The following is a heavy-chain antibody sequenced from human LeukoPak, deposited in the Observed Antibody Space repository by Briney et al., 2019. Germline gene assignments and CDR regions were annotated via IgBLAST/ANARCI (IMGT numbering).Heavy chain of an antibody. CDR3: AADRAGSYLRFVD. Sequence: SVKVSCKASGFTFTSSVVQWVRQARGQRLEXXXXIVVGSGNTNYAQKFQERVTITRDMSTSTAYMELSSLRFEDTAVYYCAADRAGSYLRFVDWGQGTPVTVSS. CDR1: GFTFTSSV. D-gene: IGHD3-10*01. CDR2: IVVGSGNT. V-gene: IGHV1-58*01. J-gene: IGHJ4*02.